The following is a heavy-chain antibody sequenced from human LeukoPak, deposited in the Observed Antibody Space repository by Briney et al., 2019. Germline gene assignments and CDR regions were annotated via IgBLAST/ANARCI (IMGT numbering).Heavy chain of an antibody. CDR1: GFTVSSNY. Sequence: SGGSLRLSCAASGFTVSSNYMSWVRQAPGKGLEWVSVIYSGGSTYYADSVKGRFTISRDNSKNTLYLQMNSLRAEDTAVYYCASTPYGDYYFDYWGQGTLVTVSS. CDR2: IYSGGST. V-gene: IGHV3-66*02. CDR3: ASTPYGDYYFDY. D-gene: IGHD4-17*01. J-gene: IGHJ4*02.